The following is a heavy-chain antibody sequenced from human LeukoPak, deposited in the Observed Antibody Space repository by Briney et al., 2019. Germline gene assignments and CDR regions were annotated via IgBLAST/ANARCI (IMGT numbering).Heavy chain of an antibody. V-gene: IGHV3-11*03. D-gene: IGHD1-26*01. CDR3: ARHPDGSLSLDY. Sequence: SGGSLRLSCAASGFTFSDYYMSWIRQAPGXGLEWVSYISSSNSFANYADSVTGRFTISRNNAKKSLHLQMNSLRAEDTAVYYCARHPDGSLSLDYWGQGTLVTVSS. J-gene: IGHJ4*02. CDR1: GFTFSDYY. CDR2: ISSSNSFA.